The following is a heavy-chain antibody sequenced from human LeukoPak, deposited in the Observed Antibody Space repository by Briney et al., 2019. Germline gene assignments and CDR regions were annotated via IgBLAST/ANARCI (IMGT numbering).Heavy chain of an antibody. CDR2: ISYDGSNK. D-gene: IGHD2-2*01. Sequence: GGSLRLSCAASGFTFTAYGMHWVRQAPGKGLEWVAVISYDGSNKYYADSVKGRFTISRDNSKNTLYLQMNSLRAEDTAVYYCARPQIVVVPVDAFDIWGQGTMVTVSS. V-gene: IGHV3-30*19. J-gene: IGHJ3*02. CDR3: ARPQIVVVPVDAFDI. CDR1: GFTFTAYG.